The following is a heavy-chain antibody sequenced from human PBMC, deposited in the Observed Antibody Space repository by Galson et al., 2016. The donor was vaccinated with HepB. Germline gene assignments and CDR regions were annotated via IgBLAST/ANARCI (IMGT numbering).Heavy chain of an antibody. CDR3: ARGDYSSGEPGY. V-gene: IGHV3-30-3*01. CDR1: GFTFSGYS. CDR2: LSKHGNAK. Sequence: SLRLSCATSGFTFSGYSMQWVRHVPGRGLEWLSLLSKHGNAKYYADSVQGRFTISRDNSKDTLYLYMSGLRPEDTAVYYCARGDYSSGEPGYWGQGTLVTVSS. J-gene: IGHJ4*02. D-gene: IGHD6-19*01.